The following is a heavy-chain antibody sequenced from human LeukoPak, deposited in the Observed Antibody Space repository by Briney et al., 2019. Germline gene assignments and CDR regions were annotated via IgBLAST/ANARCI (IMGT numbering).Heavy chain of an antibody. CDR2: ISGSGGST. D-gene: IGHD6-19*01. CDR1: GFTFSSYA. J-gene: IGHJ4*02. Sequence: PGGSLRLSCAASGFTFSSYAMSWLRQATGKGREGVSAISGSGGSTYYADSVKGRFTISRDNSKNTLYLQMNSLRAEDTAVYYCAKDQWGSGWYPSFYYWGQGTLVTVSS. V-gene: IGHV3-23*01. CDR3: AKDQWGSGWYPSFYY.